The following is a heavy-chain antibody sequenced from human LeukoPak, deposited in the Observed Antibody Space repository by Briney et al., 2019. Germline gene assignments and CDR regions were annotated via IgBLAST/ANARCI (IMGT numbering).Heavy chain of an antibody. J-gene: IGHJ4*02. CDR2: IDPGDSDT. V-gene: IGHV5-51*01. D-gene: IGHD3-22*01. Sequence: VESLKISCKGSGYSFTSYWIGWVRQMPGKGLEWMGIIDPGDSDTRYSPSFQGQVTISADKSISTAYLQWSNLKASDTAMYYCARTTYYYDSSGYYEFYFDYWGQGTLVT. CDR3: ARTTYYYDSSGYYEFYFDY. CDR1: GYSFTSYW.